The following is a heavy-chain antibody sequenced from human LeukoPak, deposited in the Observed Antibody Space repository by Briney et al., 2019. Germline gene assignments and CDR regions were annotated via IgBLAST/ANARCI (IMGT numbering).Heavy chain of an antibody. Sequence: GASVNVSCKASGYTFTDYYMHWVRQAPGQGLEWMGWINPKSGGTIYAQKFQGRVTMTRATSISTAYMELSSLKSDDTAVYYCARDSRQLLPGSVDYWGQGALVTVSS. V-gene: IGHV1-2*02. CDR1: GYTFTDYY. J-gene: IGHJ4*02. CDR3: ARDSRQLLPGSVDY. CDR2: INPKSGGT. D-gene: IGHD2-15*01.